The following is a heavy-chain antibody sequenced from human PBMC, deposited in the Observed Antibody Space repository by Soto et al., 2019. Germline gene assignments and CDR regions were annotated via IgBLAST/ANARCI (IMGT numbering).Heavy chain of an antibody. J-gene: IGHJ4*02. V-gene: IGHV3-9*01. CDR2: VSPTGDTV. CDR3: LKDAPNASIDD. CDR1: GFRFEQYG. D-gene: IGHD3-16*01. Sequence: VQVVASGGGLVQPGRSLRLSCAVSGFRFEQYGMHWVRQAPGEGLECVSTVSPTGDTVAYAASVEGRFTVSRDNAKNSLYLQMNSLKGDDTAFYYCLKDAPNASIDDWGQGTLVTVSS.